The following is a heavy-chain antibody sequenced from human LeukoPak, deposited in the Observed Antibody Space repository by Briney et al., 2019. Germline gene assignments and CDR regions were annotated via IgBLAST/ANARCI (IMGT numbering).Heavy chain of an antibody. CDR2: ISSSSSYI. J-gene: IGHJ6*02. Sequence: GGSLRLSCAASGFTFSSHNMDWVHQAPGKGLEWVSSISSSSSYINHADSVKGRFTISRDNAKNTLYLQMNSLRAEDTAVYYCASDWAGYESSGSHSPPVWGQGTTVTVSS. CDR3: ASDWAGYESSGSHSPPV. CDR1: GFTFSSHN. D-gene: IGHD3-10*01. V-gene: IGHV3-21*01.